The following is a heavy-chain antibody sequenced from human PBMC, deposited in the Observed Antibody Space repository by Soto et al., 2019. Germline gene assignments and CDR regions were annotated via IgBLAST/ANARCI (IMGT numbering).Heavy chain of an antibody. D-gene: IGHD3-10*01. CDR3: ARGQDAFDI. V-gene: IGHV1-18*01. J-gene: IGHJ3*02. CDR1: GYTFTSYG. CDR2: ISAYNGNT. Sequence: QVQLVQSGAEVKKPGASVKVSCKASGYTFTSYGISWVRQAPGQGLEWMGWISAYNGNTNYAQKLQGRVTMTPDTSTXXAXXXXXXXXXXXXAVYYCARGQDAFDIWGQGTMVTVSS.